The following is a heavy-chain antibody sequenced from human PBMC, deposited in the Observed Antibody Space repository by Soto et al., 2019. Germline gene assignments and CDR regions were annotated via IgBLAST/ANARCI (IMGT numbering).Heavy chain of an antibody. D-gene: IGHD5-18*01. V-gene: IGHV3-23*01. J-gene: IGHJ5*02. CDR2: ISVSGGST. Sequence: EVQLLESGGGLVQPGGSMRLSCAASGFSFSSYAMNWVRQAPGKGLEWVSGISVSGGSTYYADSVKGRFTISRDNSKNPLYLQMNSLRAEDTAVYYCAKANLYRYYRFDPWGQGTLVTVSS. CDR3: AKANLYRYYRFDP. CDR1: GFSFSSYA.